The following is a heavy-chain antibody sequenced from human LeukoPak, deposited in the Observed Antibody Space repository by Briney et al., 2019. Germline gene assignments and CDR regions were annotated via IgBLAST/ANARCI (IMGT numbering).Heavy chain of an antibody. CDR1: GGSISSGSYY. CDR3: VGATKASDY. Sequence: SETLSLTCTVSGGSISSGSYYWSWIRQPAGKGLEWIGCIYTSGSTNYNPSLKSRVTISVDTSKNQFSLKLSSVTAADTAVYYCVGATKASDYWGQGTLVTVSS. D-gene: IGHD1-26*01. J-gene: IGHJ4*02. V-gene: IGHV4-61*02. CDR2: IYTSGST.